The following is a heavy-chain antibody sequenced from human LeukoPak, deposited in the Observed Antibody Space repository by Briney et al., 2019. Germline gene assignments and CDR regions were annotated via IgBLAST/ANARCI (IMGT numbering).Heavy chain of an antibody. D-gene: IGHD6-19*01. J-gene: IGHJ4*02. CDR1: GFTVSSNY. CDR2: IYTGGST. Sequence: GGSLRLSCAASGFTVSSNYMSWVRQAPGKGLEWVSVIYTGGSTYYADSVKGRFTVSRDNSKNTLYLQMNSLRDEDTAVYYCVRVDKAGGWSSHNDYWGQGSLVTVSS. V-gene: IGHV3-53*01. CDR3: VRVDKAGGWSSHNDY.